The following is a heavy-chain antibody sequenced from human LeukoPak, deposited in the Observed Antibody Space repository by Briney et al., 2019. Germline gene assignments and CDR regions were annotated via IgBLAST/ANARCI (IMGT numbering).Heavy chain of an antibody. CDR3: ASGDSVNWLDP. D-gene: IGHD5/OR15-5a*01. J-gene: IGHJ5*02. V-gene: IGHV1-69*04. Sequence: GASVKVSCKASGGTFSSYAISWVRQAPGQGLEWMGRIIPILGIADYAQKFQGRVTITADKSTSTAYMELSSLRSEDTAVYYCASGDSVNWLDPWGQGTLVTVSS. CDR1: GGTFSSYA. CDR2: IIPILGIA.